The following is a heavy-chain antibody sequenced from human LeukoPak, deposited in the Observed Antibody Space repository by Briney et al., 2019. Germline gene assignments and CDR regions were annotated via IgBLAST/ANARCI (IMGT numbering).Heavy chain of an antibody. CDR1: GFTLSSYW. D-gene: IGHD1-26*01. J-gene: IGHJ3*02. CDR2: ISGSGGST. CDR3: AKVGVPDAFDI. Sequence: QAGGSLRLSCAASGFTLSSYWMHWVRQAPGKGLEWVSAISGSGGSTYYADSVKGRFTISRDNSKNTLYLQMNSLRAEDTAVYYCAKVGVPDAFDIWGQGTMVTVSS. V-gene: IGHV3-23*01.